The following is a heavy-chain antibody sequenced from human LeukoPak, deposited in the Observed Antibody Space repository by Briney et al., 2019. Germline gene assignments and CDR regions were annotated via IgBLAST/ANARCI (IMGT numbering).Heavy chain of an antibody. J-gene: IGHJ3*01. CDR1: GFTFSGSA. CDR3: HSRIDAFDF. D-gene: IGHD1-14*01. Sequence: GGSLRLSCAASGFTFSGSAMHWVRQASGKGLEWVGRIRSKANSYATAYAASVKGRFTISRDDSKNTAYLHMNSLKTEDTAVYYCHSRIDAFDFWGQGTMVTVSS. CDR2: IRSKANSYAT. V-gene: IGHV3-73*01.